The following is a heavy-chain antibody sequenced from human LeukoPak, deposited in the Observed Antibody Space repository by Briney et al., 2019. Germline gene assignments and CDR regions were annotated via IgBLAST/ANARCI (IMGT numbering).Heavy chain of an antibody. CDR2: TYYRSKWYN. J-gene: IGHJ6*02. V-gene: IGHV6-1*01. Sequence: SHTLSLTCAISGDSVSSNSAAWNWIRQSPSRGLEWLGRTYYRSKWYNDYAVSVKSRITINPDTSKNQFSLQLNSVTPEDTAVYYCVSGTTFGGGMDVWGQGTTVTVSS. CDR1: GDSVSSNSAA. CDR3: VSGTTFGGGMDV. D-gene: IGHD1-7*01.